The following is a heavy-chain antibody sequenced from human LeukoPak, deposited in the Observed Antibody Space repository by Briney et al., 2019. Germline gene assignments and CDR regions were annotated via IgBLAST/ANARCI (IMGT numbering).Heavy chain of an antibody. J-gene: IGHJ5*02. D-gene: IGHD3-10*01. CDR2: FDPEDGET. CDR3: ATGKRRWFGELEQWFDP. Sequence: ASVKVSCKVSGYTLTELSMHWVRQAPGKGLEWMGSFDPEDGETIYAQKFQGRVTMTEDTSTDTAYMELSSLRSEDTAVYYCATGKRRWFGELEQWFDPWGQGTLVTVSS. V-gene: IGHV1-24*01. CDR1: GYTLTELS.